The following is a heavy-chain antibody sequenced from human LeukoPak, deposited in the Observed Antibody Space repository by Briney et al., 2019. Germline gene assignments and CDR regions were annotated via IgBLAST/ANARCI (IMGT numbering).Heavy chain of an antibody. Sequence: GGSLRLSCAASGFTFSSYAMSWVRQARGKGLEWVSVISGSGGRTYYADSVKGRFTISRDNSKNTLYVQMNSLRAEDTAVYYCAKDLLAATIDYYFDSWGQGTLVTVSS. CDR1: GFTFSSYA. CDR2: ISGSGGRT. D-gene: IGHD5-12*01. CDR3: AKDLLAATIDYYFDS. V-gene: IGHV3-23*01. J-gene: IGHJ4*02.